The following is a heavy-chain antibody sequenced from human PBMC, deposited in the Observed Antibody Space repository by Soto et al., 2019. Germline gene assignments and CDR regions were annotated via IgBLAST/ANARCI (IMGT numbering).Heavy chain of an antibody. CDR2: ISYDGSKT. V-gene: IGHV3-30*18. Sequence: QVQLVESGGGVVQPGRSLRLSCAASGFTFSSYGMHWVRQAPGKGLQWVAVISYDGSKTYYTDSVKGRFTISRHNSKNTLYLQMSSLRGEDTAMYYCAKASPSCYYCDGMDVWGQGTTVSVSS. J-gene: IGHJ6*02. CDR3: AKASPSCYYCDGMDV. CDR1: GFTFSSYG.